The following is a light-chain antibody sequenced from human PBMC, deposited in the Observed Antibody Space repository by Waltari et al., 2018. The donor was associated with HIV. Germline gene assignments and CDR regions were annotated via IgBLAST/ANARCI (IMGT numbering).Light chain of an antibody. V-gene: IGKV1-8*01. CDR1: QDISTY. Sequence: AIRMTQSPSSFSASTEDRVIITCRASQDISTYVAWYQQKPVTPPKLLILGASTLQSGVPSRFSGSGSGTDFTLTISCRQSEDFATYFCQQYYSYPRTFGQGTKVEVK. CDR3: QQYYSYPRT. CDR2: GAS. J-gene: IGKJ1*01.